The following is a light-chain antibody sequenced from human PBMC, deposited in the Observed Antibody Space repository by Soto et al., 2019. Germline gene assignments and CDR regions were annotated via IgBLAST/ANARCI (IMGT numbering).Light chain of an antibody. J-gene: IGKJ4*01. CDR1: QGISSE. CDR3: QQFNSYPLP. V-gene: IGKV1-9*01. Sequence: QLTQSPSSLSASVGDRVTITCRASQGISSELAWYQKKPGKAPNLLIYGASTLQSGVPSRFSGSGSGTDFTLTISSLQPEDFATYYCQQFNSYPLPFGGGTKVDIK. CDR2: GAS.